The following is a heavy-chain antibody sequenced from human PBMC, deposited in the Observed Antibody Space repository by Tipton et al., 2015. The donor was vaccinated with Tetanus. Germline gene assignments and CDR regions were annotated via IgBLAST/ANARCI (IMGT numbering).Heavy chain of an antibody. CDR3: AGVTAQRTELYFEH. J-gene: IGHJ1*01. Sequence: SLRLSCAVSGGSIRTSTWWTWVRQPPGKGLEWLGEVFHSGSTSYNPSLRGRVTISMDRSENQISLKMTSVTAADTAVYYCAGVTAQRTELYFEHWGQGTQVTVSS. V-gene: IGHV4-4*02. CDR1: GGSIRTSTW. CDR2: VFHSGST. D-gene: IGHD2-8*02.